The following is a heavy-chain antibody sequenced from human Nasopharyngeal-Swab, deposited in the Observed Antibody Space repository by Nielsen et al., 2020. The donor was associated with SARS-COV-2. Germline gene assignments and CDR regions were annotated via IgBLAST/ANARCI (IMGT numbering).Heavy chain of an antibody. V-gene: IGHV3-23*01. CDR2: ISGSGGST. CDR3: ARKIITIFGVESGAFDY. CDR1: GFTFSSYA. Sequence: GESLKISCAASGFTFSSYAMSWVRQAPGKGLEWVSAISGSGGSTYYADSVKGRFTISRDNSKNTLYLQMNSLRAEDTAVYYCARKIITIFGVESGAFDYWGQGTLVTVSS. J-gene: IGHJ4*02. D-gene: IGHD3-3*01.